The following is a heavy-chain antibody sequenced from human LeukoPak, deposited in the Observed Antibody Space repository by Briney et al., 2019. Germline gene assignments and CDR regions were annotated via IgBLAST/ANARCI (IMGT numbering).Heavy chain of an antibody. V-gene: IGHV4-39*01. J-gene: IGHJ5*02. CDR3: ARHSRIAARNWFDP. D-gene: IGHD6-6*01. Sequence: PSETLSLTCTVSGGSISSSSYYWGWIRQPPGKGLEWIGSIYYSGSTYYNPSLKSRVTISVDTSKNQFSLKLSSVTAADTAVYYCARHSRIAARNWFDPWGQGTLVTVSS. CDR1: GGSISSSSYY. CDR2: IYYSGST.